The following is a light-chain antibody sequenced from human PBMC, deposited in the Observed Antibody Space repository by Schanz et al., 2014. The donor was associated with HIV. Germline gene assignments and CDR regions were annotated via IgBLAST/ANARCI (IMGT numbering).Light chain of an antibody. CDR3: QQYGSSPPKLT. CDR2: GAS. V-gene: IGKV3-20*01. J-gene: IGKJ4*01. CDR1: QTVNSNF. Sequence: EIVLTQSPGTLSLSPGEGGTLSCRASQTVNSNFIGWYQQKPGQAPRLLIFGASNRATGIPDRFSGSGSGTDFTLTISRLEPEDFAVYYCQQYGSSPPKLTFGGGTKVEIK.